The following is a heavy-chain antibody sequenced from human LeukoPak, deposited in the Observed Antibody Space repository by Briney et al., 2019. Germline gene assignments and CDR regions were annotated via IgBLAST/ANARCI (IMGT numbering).Heavy chain of an antibody. J-gene: IGHJ6*03. CDR3: AKDMTMVPYYYMDV. D-gene: IGHD4/OR15-4a*01. CDR1: GFTFSSYA. V-gene: IGHV3-30*04. Sequence: GRSLRLSCAASGFTFSSYAVHWVRQAPGKGLEWVAVISYDGSNKYYADSVKGRFTISRDNSKNTLYLQMNSLRAEDTAVYYCAKDMTMVPYYYMDVWGKGTTVTISS. CDR2: ISYDGSNK.